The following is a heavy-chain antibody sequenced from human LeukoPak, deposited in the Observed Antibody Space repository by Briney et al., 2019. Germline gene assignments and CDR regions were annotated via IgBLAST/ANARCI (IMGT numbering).Heavy chain of an antibody. D-gene: IGHD6-19*01. V-gene: IGHV3-23*01. Sequence: GGSLRLSCAASGFTFSSYAMSWVRQAPGKGLEWVSAITGSGDSTYYADSVKGRFTISRDNSKNTLYLQMNSLRAEDTAVYYCAKGGGHSSGWYDDYWGQGTLVTVSS. CDR3: AKGGGHSSGWYDDY. J-gene: IGHJ4*02. CDR2: ITGSGDST. CDR1: GFTFSSYA.